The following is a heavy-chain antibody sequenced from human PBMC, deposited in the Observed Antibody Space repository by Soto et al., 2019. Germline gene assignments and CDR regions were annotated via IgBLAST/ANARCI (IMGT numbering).Heavy chain of an antibody. V-gene: IGHV3-23*01. J-gene: IGHJ4*02. CDR2: FSGSGGRT. CDR1: GFTFDTYA. Sequence: EVQLLESGGGLVKPGGSLRLSCAASGFTFDTYAMSWVRQAPGKGLEWVSGFSGSGGRTYYADSVKGRFTISRDNSKNTLYLQMNRLRTEDTAVYYCARDFWGLSHFDYWGQGALVTVSS. D-gene: IGHD3-16*01. CDR3: ARDFWGLSHFDY.